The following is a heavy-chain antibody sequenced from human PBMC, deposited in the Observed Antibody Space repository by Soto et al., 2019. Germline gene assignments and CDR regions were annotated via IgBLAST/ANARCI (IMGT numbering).Heavy chain of an antibody. V-gene: IGHV1-69*13. D-gene: IGHD6-19*01. CDR3: ATTSIAVAGTDYYGMDV. CDR2: IIPIFVTP. Sequence: VKVSXKGSGESISSYVVSWVRQAHGQGLYCFGGIIPIFVTPTYAQKFQGSVTITADESTSTAYMELSSLRSEDTAVYYFATTSIAVAGTDYYGMDVWGQGTTVPVSS. J-gene: IGHJ6*02. CDR1: GESISSYV.